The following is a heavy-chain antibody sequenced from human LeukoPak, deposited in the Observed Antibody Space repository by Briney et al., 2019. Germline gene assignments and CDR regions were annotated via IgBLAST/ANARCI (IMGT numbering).Heavy chain of an antibody. V-gene: IGHV3-53*01. Sequence: GGSLRASCAASGFTASSNYMSWVRQAPGKGLEWVSVIYSGGSTYYADSVKGRFTISRDNSKNTLYLQMNSLRAEDTAVYYCASGSERYRTPDYYMDVWGTGTTVAVSS. CDR3: ASGSERYRTPDYYMDV. CDR2: IYSGGST. D-gene: IGHD3-10*01. CDR1: GFTASSNY. J-gene: IGHJ6*03.